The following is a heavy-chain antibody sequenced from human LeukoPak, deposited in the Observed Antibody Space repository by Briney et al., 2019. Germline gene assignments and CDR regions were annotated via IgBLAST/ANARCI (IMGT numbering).Heavy chain of an antibody. CDR1: GGSISSHY. CDR2: IYHSGST. V-gene: IGHV4-59*11. Sequence: KTSETLSLTCTVSGGSISSHYWSWLRQPPGKGLEWIGYIYHSGSTNYNPSLKSRVTISVDTSKNQFSLKLSSVTAADTAVYYCASSYYYYYMDVWGKGTTVTVSS. J-gene: IGHJ6*03. CDR3: ASSYYYYYMDV.